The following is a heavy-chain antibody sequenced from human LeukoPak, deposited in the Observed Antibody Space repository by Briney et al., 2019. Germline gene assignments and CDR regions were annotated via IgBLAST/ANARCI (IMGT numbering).Heavy chain of an antibody. D-gene: IGHD3-3*01. CDR1: GFTFSSYS. J-gene: IGHJ4*02. V-gene: IGHV3-21*01. Sequence: GGSLRLSCAASGFTFSSYSMNWVRQAPGKGLEWVSSISSSSSYIYYADSVKGRFTISRDNAKNTLYLQMSSLRAEDTAVYYCARTPPDYYDFWSGYPSYFDYWGQGTLVTVSS. CDR2: ISSSSSYI. CDR3: ARTPPDYYDFWSGYPSYFDY.